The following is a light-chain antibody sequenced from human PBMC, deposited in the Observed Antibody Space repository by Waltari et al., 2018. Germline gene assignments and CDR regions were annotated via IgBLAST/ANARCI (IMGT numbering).Light chain of an antibody. CDR1: QSVLYSSNNKNY. CDR2: WAS. CDR3: QQYYCTRT. Sequence: DIVMTQSPDSLAVSLGERATINCKSSQSVLYSSNNKNYLAWYQQKPGQPPKLLFYWASTRESGVPDRFSGSGSGTDFTLTISSLQAEDVAVYYCQQYYCTRTFGQGTKVEIK. J-gene: IGKJ1*01. V-gene: IGKV4-1*01.